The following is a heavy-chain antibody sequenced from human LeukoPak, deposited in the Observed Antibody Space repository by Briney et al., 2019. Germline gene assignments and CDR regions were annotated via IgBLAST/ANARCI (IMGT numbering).Heavy chain of an antibody. Sequence: GGSLRLSCAASGLTFSSYSMNWVRQAPGKGLEWVSYISSSGTNIYYADSVKGRFTISRDNAKNSLCLQMNSLRAEDTAVYYCASGSRRFDYWGQGTLVTVSS. J-gene: IGHJ4*02. D-gene: IGHD5-12*01. CDR2: ISSSGTNI. CDR3: ASGSRRFDY. CDR1: GLTFSSYS. V-gene: IGHV3-48*01.